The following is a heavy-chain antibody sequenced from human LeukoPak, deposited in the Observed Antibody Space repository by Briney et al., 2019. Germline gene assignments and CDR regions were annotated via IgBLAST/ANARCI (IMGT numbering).Heavy chain of an antibody. CDR1: GFTFSSYE. Sequence: GGSLRLSCAASGFTFSSYEMNWVRQAPGKGLEWVGFIRSKAYGGTTEYAASVKGRFTISRDDSKSIAYLQMNSLKTEDTAVYYCTREGGFEYSSSSPPGYWGQGTLVTVSS. V-gene: IGHV3-49*04. D-gene: IGHD6-6*01. CDR2: IRSKAYGGTT. CDR3: TREGGFEYSSSSPPGY. J-gene: IGHJ4*02.